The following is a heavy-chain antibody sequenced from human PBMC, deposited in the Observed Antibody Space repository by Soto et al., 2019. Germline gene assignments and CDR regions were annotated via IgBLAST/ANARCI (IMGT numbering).Heavy chain of an antibody. V-gene: IGHV1-3*01. CDR2: INAGNGNT. D-gene: IGHD2-21*02. CDR1: GYTFTSYA. J-gene: IGHJ4*02. CDR3: ARSIVVVTALDY. Sequence: QVQLVQSGAEAKKPGASVKVSCKASGYTFTSYAMHWVRQAPGQRLEWMGWINAGNGNTKYSQKFQGRVTITRDTSASTVYMELSSLRSEDTSVYYCARSIVVVTALDYWGQGTLVTVSS.